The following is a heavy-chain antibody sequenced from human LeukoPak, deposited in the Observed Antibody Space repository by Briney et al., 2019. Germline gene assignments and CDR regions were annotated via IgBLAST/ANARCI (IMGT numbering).Heavy chain of an antibody. CDR1: GGTFSSYA. J-gene: IGHJ4*02. Sequence: ASVKVSCKASGGTFSSYAISWVRQAPGQGLEWMGRIISIFGIANYAQKFQGRVTITADKSTSTAYMELSSLRPEDTAVYYCARDRGELLYYFDYWGQGTLVTVSS. CDR3: ARDRGELLYYFDY. CDR2: IISIFGIA. V-gene: IGHV1-69*04. D-gene: IGHD1-26*01.